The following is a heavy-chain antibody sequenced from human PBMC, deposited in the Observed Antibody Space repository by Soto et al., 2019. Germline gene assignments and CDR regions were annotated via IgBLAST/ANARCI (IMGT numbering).Heavy chain of an antibody. CDR1: GYNFINYG. J-gene: IGHJ5*01. V-gene: IGHV1-18*04. Sequence: ASVKVSCKFSGYNFINYGMTWVRQAPGQGLEWMGWISGSNGATKYAQRFQARVTLTTDTSTNTAYMELRSLRLDDTAVYYCARDSKWLIINGNSFDSWGQGTLVTVS. CDR3: ARDSKWLIINGNSFDS. CDR2: ISGSNGAT. D-gene: IGHD5-12*01.